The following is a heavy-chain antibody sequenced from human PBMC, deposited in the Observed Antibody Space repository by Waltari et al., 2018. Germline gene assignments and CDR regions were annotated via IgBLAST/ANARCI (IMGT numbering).Heavy chain of an antibody. J-gene: IGHJ4*02. Sequence: HLVESGGGLIRPGGSLSLSCAASGFNVSSNYMSWVRQAPGKGLEWVSVIYSGGNTYYADPVKDRFTISRDNSKNTLYLQMNSLRAEDTAVYYCARVGNWGRGTLVTVSS. CDR2: IYSGGNT. CDR3: ARVGN. V-gene: IGHV3-53*01. CDR1: GFNVSSNY. D-gene: IGHD6-13*01.